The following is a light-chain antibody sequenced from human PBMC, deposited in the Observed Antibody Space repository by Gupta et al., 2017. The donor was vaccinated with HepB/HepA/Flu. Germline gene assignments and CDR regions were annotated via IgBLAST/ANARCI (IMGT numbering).Light chain of an antibody. V-gene: IGKV3-11*01. CDR1: KSISSF. Sequence: IVFTHSPAILSLSPGERATLSCRASKSISSFLAWYQQKPGQAPRLLIYEASNRATGVPARFSGSGSGTDFALTISSLEPEDFAVYYCQHRDDWPLTFGGGTKVEIK. CDR2: EAS. J-gene: IGKJ4*01. CDR3: QHRDDWPLT.